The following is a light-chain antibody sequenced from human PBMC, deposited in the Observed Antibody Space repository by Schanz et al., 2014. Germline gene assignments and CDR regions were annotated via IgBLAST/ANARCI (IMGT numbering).Light chain of an antibody. CDR2: GVS. V-gene: IGLV2-11*01. CDR1: SSDVGAYDY. J-gene: IGLJ3*02. CDR3: CSYAGSFTWV. Sequence: QSALTQPRSVSGSPGQSVTISCTGTSSDVGAYDYVSWYQQHPGKAPKLMIYGVSHRPSGVPDRFSGSKSGNTASLTISGLQADDEADYYCCSYAGSFTWVLGGRTKLTVL.